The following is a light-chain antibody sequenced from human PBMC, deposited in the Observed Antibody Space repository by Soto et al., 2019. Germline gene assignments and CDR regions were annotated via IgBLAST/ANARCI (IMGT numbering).Light chain of an antibody. CDR3: QQYNSSPLT. CDR1: QSIGAS. V-gene: IGKV1-5*03. CDR2: KAS. Sequence: DIQMTQSPSTLYASVGDRVTITCRASQSIGASLAWFQQKPGKAPNLLIYKASSLESGVPSRFSGSGSETEFTLTISTLQPDDFAIYYCQQYNSSPLTFGGGTKVEIK. J-gene: IGKJ4*01.